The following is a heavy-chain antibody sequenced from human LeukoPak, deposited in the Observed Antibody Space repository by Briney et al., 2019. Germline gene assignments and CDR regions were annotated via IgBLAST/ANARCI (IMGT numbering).Heavy chain of an antibody. CDR1: GYTFSDYY. J-gene: IGHJ4*02. Sequence: GASVKVSCKASGYTFSDYYIDWVGQGCGQGFEWMGWINPNSGGTNYTQNFQGRVAMTRDTSISTAYMELSGLRSHDTAVYYCARGGWFGELLFDYWGQGTLVTVSS. D-gene: IGHD3-10*01. CDR3: ARGGWFGELLFDY. V-gene: IGHV1-2*02. CDR2: INPNSGGT.